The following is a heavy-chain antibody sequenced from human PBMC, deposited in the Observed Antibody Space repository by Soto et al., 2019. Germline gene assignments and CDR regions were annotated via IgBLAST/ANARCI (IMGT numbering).Heavy chain of an antibody. Sequence: GASVKVSCKASGYTFTNYNINWVRQATGQGLEWMAWMNPNSGNTGYAQKFQGRVTVTRNTSISTAYMDLSSLRSEDTAVYYCAGGLSGYGDYFAFDVWGQGTMVTVSS. J-gene: IGHJ3*01. CDR2: MNPNSGNT. CDR1: GYTFTNYN. CDR3: AGGLSGYGDYFAFDV. D-gene: IGHD4-17*01. V-gene: IGHV1-8*01.